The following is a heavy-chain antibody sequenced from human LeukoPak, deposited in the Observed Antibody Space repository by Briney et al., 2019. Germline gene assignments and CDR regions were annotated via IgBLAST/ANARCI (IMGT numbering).Heavy chain of an antibody. CDR1: GGSISSYY. CDR3: ARGDSSGYYWFDP. D-gene: IGHD3-22*01. Sequence: SETLSLTCTVSGGSISSYYWSWIRQPPGKGLEWIGYIYYSGSTNYNPSLKSRVTISVDTSKNQFFLKLSSVTAADTAVYYCARGDSSGYYWFDPWGQGTLVTVSS. V-gene: IGHV4-59*01. CDR2: IYYSGST. J-gene: IGHJ5*02.